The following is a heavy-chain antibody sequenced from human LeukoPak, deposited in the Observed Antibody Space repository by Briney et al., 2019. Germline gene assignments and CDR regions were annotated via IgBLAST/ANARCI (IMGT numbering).Heavy chain of an antibody. CDR1: GFTLSPYW. CDR3: VRDVVAKDAFDI. J-gene: IGHJ3*02. D-gene: IGHD5-12*01. Sequence: GGSLRLSCAASGFTLSPYWIHWVRQGPGKGLVWVSRVNSDGTNTRYADSVKGRFTISRDNAKNTVYLQMNNLRAEDTAAYYCVRDVVAKDAFDIWGQGTMVTVSS. CDR2: VNSDGTNT. V-gene: IGHV3-74*01.